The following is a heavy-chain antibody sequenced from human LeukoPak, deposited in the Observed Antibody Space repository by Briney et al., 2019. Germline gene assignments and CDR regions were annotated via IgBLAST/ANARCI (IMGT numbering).Heavy chain of an antibody. CDR2: ISGSGGST. J-gene: IGHJ6*03. CDR3: ARRGLRPDYYYMDV. V-gene: IGHV3-23*01. D-gene: IGHD3-3*01. CDR1: GLTFSSYA. Sequence: GGSLRLSCAASGLTFSSYAMSWVRQAPGKGLEWVSAISGSGGSTYYADSVKGRFTISRDNPKNTLYLQMNSLRAEDTAVYYCARRGLRPDYYYMDVWGKGTTVTVSS.